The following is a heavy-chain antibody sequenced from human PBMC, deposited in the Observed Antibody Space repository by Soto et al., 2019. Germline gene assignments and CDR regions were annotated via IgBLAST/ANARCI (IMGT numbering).Heavy chain of an antibody. J-gene: IGHJ6*03. CDR2: IYYSGST. Sequence: SETLSLTCTVSGGSISSYYWSWIRQPPGKGLEWIGYIYYSGSTNYNPSLKSRVTISVDTSKNQFSLKLSSVTAADTAVYYCARASVVPAAKYYYYMDVWGKGTTVTVSS. CDR1: GGSISSYY. D-gene: IGHD2-2*01. CDR3: ARASVVPAAKYYYYMDV. V-gene: IGHV4-59*01.